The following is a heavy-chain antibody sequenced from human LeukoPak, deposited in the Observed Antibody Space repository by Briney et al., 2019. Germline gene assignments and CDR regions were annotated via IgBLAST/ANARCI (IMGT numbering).Heavy chain of an antibody. CDR2: ISSSSSTI. CDR3: ARDPMVRGVRVDWFDP. D-gene: IGHD3-10*01. CDR1: GFTFSSYS. V-gene: IGHV3-48*01. Sequence: PGGSLRLSCAASGFTFSSYSMNWVRQAPWKGLEWVSYISSSSSTIYYVDSVKGRFILSRDKAKNSLYLQMNSLRAEDTAVYYCARDPMVRGVRVDWFDPWGQGTLVTVSS. J-gene: IGHJ5*02.